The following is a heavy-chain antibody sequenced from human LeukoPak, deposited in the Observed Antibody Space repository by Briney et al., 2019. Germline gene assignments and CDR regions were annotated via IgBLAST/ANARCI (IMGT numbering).Heavy chain of an antibody. J-gene: IGHJ4*02. CDR1: GFTFSSYS. CDR2: ISSSSSYI. D-gene: IGHD6-13*01. CDR3: AREKSAAGDFDY. V-gene: IGHV3-21*01. Sequence: GGSLRLSCAASGFTFSSYSMNWVRQAPGKGLEWASSISSSSSYIYYADSVKGRFTISRDNAKNSLYLQMNSLRAEDTAVYYCAREKSAAGDFDYWGQGTLVTVSS.